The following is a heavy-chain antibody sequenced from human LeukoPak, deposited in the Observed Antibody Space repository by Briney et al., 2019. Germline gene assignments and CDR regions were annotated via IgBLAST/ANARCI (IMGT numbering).Heavy chain of an antibody. CDR2: ISGSGGTT. Sequence: GGSLRLSCAASGFTFSSYAMSWVRQAPGKGLEWVSGISGSGGTTYYADSVEGRFTISRDNSKNTLYLQMNSLRAEDTAVYYCAKDIWGDYYNAFDIWGQGTMVTVSS. CDR3: AKDIWGDYYNAFDI. J-gene: IGHJ3*02. CDR1: GFTFSSYA. V-gene: IGHV3-23*01. D-gene: IGHD3-3*01.